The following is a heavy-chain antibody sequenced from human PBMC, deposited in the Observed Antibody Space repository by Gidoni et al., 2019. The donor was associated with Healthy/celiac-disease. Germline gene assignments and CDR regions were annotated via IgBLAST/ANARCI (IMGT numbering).Heavy chain of an antibody. CDR2: IYSGGST. D-gene: IGHD2-2*01. J-gene: IGHJ5*02. Sequence: EVQLVESGGGLIQPGGSLRLSCAASGFTVSSNYMSWVRQAPGKGLEWVSVIYSGGSTYYAESVKGRLTISRDNSKNTRYLQMNSLRAEDTAVYYWARAGRSVPAAYWGWFDPWGQGTLVTVSS. CDR1: GFTVSSNY. V-gene: IGHV3-53*01. CDR3: ARAGRSVPAAYWGWFDP.